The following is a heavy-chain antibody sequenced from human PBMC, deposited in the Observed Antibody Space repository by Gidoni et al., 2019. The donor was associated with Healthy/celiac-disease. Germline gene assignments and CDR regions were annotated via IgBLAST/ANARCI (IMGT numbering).Heavy chain of an antibody. CDR3: ARGDYYGSGSYYNRGWFDP. J-gene: IGHJ5*02. D-gene: IGHD3-10*01. Sequence: QVQLQESGPGLVKPSETLSLTCPVSGGSISSYYWSWIRQPPGKGLEWIGYIYYSGSTNYNPSLKSRVTISVDTSKNQFSLKLSSVTAADTAVYYCARGDYYGSGSYYNRGWFDPWGQGTLVTVSS. V-gene: IGHV4-59*01. CDR1: GGSISSYY. CDR2: IYYSGST.